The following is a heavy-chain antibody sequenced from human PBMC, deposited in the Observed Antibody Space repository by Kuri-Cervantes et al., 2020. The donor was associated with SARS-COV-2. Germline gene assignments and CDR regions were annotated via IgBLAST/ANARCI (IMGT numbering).Heavy chain of an antibody. CDR3: ARARYSSGPPGGYYYYMDV. CDR1: GGSFSSYY. V-gene: IGHV4-59*01. CDR2: IYYSGST. Sequence: SETLSLTCAVYGGSFSSYYWSWIRQPPGKGLEWIGYIYYSGSTNYNPSLKSRVTISVDTSKNQFSLKLSSVTAADTAVYYCARARYSSGPPGGYYYYMDVWGKGTTVTVSS. J-gene: IGHJ6*03. D-gene: IGHD6-19*01.